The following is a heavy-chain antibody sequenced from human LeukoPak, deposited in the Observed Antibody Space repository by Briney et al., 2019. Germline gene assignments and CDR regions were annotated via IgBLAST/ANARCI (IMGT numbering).Heavy chain of an antibody. V-gene: IGHV1-8*03. J-gene: IGHJ3*01. CDR3: ARDIAVADNAV. CDR1: GYSFTNYD. Sequence: GASVKVSCKTSGYSFTNYDINWVRQATGQGLGWMGWMNPNSGNTGYAQKFQGRVTITRNTSITTAYMELSSLRSEDTAVYYCARDIAVADNAVWGQGTMVTVSS. CDR2: MNPNSGNT. D-gene: IGHD6-19*01.